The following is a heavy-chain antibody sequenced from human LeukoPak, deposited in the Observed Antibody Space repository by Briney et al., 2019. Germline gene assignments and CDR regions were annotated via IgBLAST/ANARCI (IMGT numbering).Heavy chain of an antibody. CDR1: GFTFSSYS. D-gene: IGHD1-26*01. Sequence: PGGSLRLSCAASGFTFSSYSMNWVRQAPGKGLEWVSSISSSSSYIYYADSVKGRFTISRDNAKNSLYLQMNSLRAEDTAVYYCARVGANTGGYYFDYWGQGTLVTVSS. V-gene: IGHV3-21*04. CDR3: ARVGANTGGYYFDY. CDR2: ISSSSSYI. J-gene: IGHJ4*02.